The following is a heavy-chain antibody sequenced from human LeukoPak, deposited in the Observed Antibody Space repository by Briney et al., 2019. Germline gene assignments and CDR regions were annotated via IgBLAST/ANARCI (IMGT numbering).Heavy chain of an antibody. CDR3: AKDSVYDSSGYNY. D-gene: IGHD3-22*01. J-gene: IGHJ4*02. V-gene: IGHV3-30*02. CDR2: IRYDGSNK. Sequence: GGSLRLSCAASGFTFTSYGMHWVRQAPGKGLEWVAFIRYDGSNKYFADSVKGRFTISRDNSKNTLYLQMNSLRAEDTAVYYCAKDSVYDSSGYNYWGQGTLVTVSS. CDR1: GFTFTSYG.